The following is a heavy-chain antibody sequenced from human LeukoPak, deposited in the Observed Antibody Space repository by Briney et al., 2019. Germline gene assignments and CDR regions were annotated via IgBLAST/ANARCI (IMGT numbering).Heavy chain of an antibody. J-gene: IGHJ3*02. V-gene: IGHV4-59*01. CDR2: IYNSGHT. Sequence: SETLSLTCTVSGGSISNYYWSWIRQPPGKGLEWIGYIYNSGHTNYNPSLKSRVTISEDTSKNQLSLKLSSVTAADTAVYYCARDRLGAFDIWGQGTMVSVSS. CDR1: GGSISNYY. CDR3: ARDRLGAFDI.